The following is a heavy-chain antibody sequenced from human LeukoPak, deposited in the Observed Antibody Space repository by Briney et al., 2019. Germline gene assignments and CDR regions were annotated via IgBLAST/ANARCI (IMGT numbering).Heavy chain of an antibody. D-gene: IGHD4-11*01. J-gene: IGHJ3*02. CDR2: IYGDGST. V-gene: IGHV3-66*01. Sequence: GGSLNLSCVASEFTVSTNYMIGVRRAPGKGLEWVSLIYGDGSTYYADSVKGRVTISRDNSKNTVFLQMNSLRAEDTALYYCARINYRAFSIWGQGTMVTASS. CDR3: ARINYRAFSI. CDR1: EFTVSTNY.